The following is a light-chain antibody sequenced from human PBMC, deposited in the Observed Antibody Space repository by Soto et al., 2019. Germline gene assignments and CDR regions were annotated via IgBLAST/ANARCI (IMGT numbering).Light chain of an antibody. CDR2: GAS. CDR1: QSVSSTY. V-gene: IGKV3-20*01. J-gene: IGKJ2*01. Sequence: EIVVTQSPGTLSLSPGERATLSCRASQSVSSTYSAWYQQKPGQAPRLLIYGASSRATGIPDRFSGSGSGTDFTLTISRLEPEDFAVYYCQQYGTSPPEYTFGQGTKLEIK. CDR3: QQYGTSPPEYT.